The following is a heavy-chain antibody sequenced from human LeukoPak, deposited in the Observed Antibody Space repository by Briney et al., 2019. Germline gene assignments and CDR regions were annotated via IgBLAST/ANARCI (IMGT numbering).Heavy chain of an antibody. J-gene: IGHJ6*03. CDR2: IYYSGST. CDR3: ARRINYGSGSYSYMDV. CDR1: GGSISSSSYY. D-gene: IGHD3-10*01. Sequence: PSETLSLTCTVSGGSISSSSYYWGWIRQPPGKGLEWIGSIYYSGSTYYNPSLKSRVTISVDTSKNQFSLKLSSVTAADTAVYYCARRINYGSGSYSYMDVWGKGTTVTVSS. V-gene: IGHV4-39*01.